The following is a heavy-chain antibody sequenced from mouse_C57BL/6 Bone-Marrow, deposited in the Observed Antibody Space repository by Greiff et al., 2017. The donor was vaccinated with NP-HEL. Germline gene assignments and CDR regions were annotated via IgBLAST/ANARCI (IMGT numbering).Heavy chain of an antibody. CDR2: IDPANGNT. CDR1: GFNIKNTY. V-gene: IGHV14-3*01. J-gene: IGHJ4*01. CDR3: ARPTGRNFYAMDY. D-gene: IGHD2-10*01. Sequence: VQLKESVAELVRPGASVKLSCTASGFNIKNTYMHWVKQRPEQGLEWIGRIDPANGNTKYAPKFQGKATITADTSSNTAYLQLSSLTSEDTAIYYCARPTGRNFYAMDYWGQGTSVTVSS.